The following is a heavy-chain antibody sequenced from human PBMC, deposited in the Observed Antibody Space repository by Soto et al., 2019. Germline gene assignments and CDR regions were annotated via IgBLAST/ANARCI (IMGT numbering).Heavy chain of an antibody. J-gene: IGHJ6*02. CDR1: GASVSSGNHY. Sequence: QVQLQESGPGLVKASETLSLTCTVSGASVSSGNHYWAWIRQPPGKGLEWIGYIYYSGTTNYNPPLKSGVTMSVDPSTNQFSLKLTSVTAAETAVYYCARVGRWSYGYLSDFYYGLDVWGLGTTVTVSS. CDR2: IYYSGTT. V-gene: IGHV4-61*01. CDR3: ARVGRWSYGYLSDFYYGLDV. D-gene: IGHD3-16*01.